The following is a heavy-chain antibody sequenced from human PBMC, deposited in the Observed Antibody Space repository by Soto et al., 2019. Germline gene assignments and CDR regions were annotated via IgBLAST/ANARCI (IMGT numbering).Heavy chain of an antibody. CDR2: IYSSGIF. CDR3: ARANSLRWSNWFDP. D-gene: IGHD4-17*01. J-gene: IGHJ5*02. Sequence: QVQLQESGPGLVKPSETLSLTCTVSGGSITNYYWSWIRQPPGTQLEWIGYIYSSGIFNYNPSLYCRGTMSAATSKSQFSLELTSVTAADTAVYYCARANSLRWSNWFDPWGRGAQVMVSS. CDR1: GGSITNYY. V-gene: IGHV4-59*01.